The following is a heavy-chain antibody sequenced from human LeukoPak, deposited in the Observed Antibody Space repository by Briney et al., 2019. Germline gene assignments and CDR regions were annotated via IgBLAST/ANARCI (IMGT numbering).Heavy chain of an antibody. Sequence: GGSLRLSCAASGFTFSSYAMSWVRQAPGKGLEWVSAISGSGGSTYYADSVKGRFTISRDNSKNTLYLQMNSLRAEDTAVYYCAKDHITIFGVAPAFDIWGQGTMVTVSS. J-gene: IGHJ3*02. V-gene: IGHV3-23*01. CDR3: AKDHITIFGVAPAFDI. D-gene: IGHD3-3*01. CDR1: GFTFSSYA. CDR2: ISGSGGST.